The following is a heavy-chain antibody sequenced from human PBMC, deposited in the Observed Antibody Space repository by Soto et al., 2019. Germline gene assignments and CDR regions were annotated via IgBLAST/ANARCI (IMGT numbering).Heavy chain of an antibody. Sequence: QVQLQESGPGLVKPSETLSLTCTVSGGSISSYYWSWIRQPPGKGLEWIGYIYYSGSTNYNPSLKSRVTISVDTSKNQFSLKRSSVTAADTAVDYCARSWGYYFDHWGQGTLVTVSS. CDR3: ARSWGYYFDH. CDR1: GGSISSYY. D-gene: IGHD3-16*01. J-gene: IGHJ4*02. CDR2: IYYSGST. V-gene: IGHV4-59*01.